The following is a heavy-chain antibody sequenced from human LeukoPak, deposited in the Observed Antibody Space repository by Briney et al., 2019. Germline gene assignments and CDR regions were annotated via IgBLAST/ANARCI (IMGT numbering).Heavy chain of an antibody. J-gene: IGHJ1*01. CDR2: ITGSGETT. CDR1: GFTVSSNY. V-gene: IGHV3-23*01. D-gene: IGHD6-13*01. CDR3: AKLGRSSSWYLKH. Sequence: PGGSLRLSCAASGFTVSSNYMSWVRQAPGKGLEWVSVITGSGETTFYADSVKGRFTISRDNSKNTLYLQMNSLRAEDTAVYYCAKLGRSSSWYLKHWGQGTLVTVSS.